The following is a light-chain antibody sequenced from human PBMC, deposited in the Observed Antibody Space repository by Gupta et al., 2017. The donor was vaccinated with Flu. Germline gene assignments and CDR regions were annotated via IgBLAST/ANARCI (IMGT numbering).Light chain of an antibody. V-gene: IGKV1-39*01. CDR3: QQSDSTPLT. Sequence: DIQMTQPPSSLSASVGDRVTITCRASQSISSYLNWYQQKPEKAPKLLIYAASSLQSGVPSRFSGSGSGTDFTLTISRLQPEDFATYYCQQSDSTPLTFGQGTRVEIK. J-gene: IGKJ5*01. CDR1: QSISSY. CDR2: AAS.